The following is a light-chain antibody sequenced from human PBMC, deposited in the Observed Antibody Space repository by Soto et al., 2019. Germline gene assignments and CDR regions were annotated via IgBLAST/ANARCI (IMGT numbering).Light chain of an antibody. CDR3: AAWDDSLNVVL. CDR1: SSNIGKNA. J-gene: IGLJ3*02. Sequence: QSVLTQPPSVSEAPRQRVTISCSGNSSNIGKNAVNWYQHLPGKAPKLLIYYDDLLPSGVSDRFSGSKSGTSASLAISGLQSDDEGDYYCAAWDDSLNVVLFGGGTKHRP. CDR2: YDD. V-gene: IGLV1-36*01.